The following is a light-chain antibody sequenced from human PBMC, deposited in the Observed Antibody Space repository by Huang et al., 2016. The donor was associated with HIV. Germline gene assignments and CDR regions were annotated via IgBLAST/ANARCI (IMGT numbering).Light chain of an antibody. Sequence: DIQMTQSPSSLSASVGDRVTITCRASQSIDTSLNWYQQKPGKAPKLLIYAASILQSGVPSRFSGSGSGTDFTLTISSLQPEDFATVYCQQSYSTPLTFGGGTKVEIK. V-gene: IGKV1-39*01. CDR1: QSIDTS. CDR3: QQSYSTPLT. J-gene: IGKJ4*01. CDR2: AAS.